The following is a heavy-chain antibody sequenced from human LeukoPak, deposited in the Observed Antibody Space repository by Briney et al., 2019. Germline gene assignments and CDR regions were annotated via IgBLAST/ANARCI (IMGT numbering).Heavy chain of an antibody. Sequence: GGSLRLSCAASGFTFSSYAMSWVRQAPGKGLEWVSAISGSGGSTYYADSVKGRFTISRDNSKNTLYLQMNSLRAEDTGVYYCAKGRYCSGGSCYPHFDYWGQGTLVTVSS. CDR1: GFTFSSYA. D-gene: IGHD2-15*01. J-gene: IGHJ4*02. CDR2: ISGSGGST. CDR3: AKGRYCSGGSCYPHFDY. V-gene: IGHV3-23*01.